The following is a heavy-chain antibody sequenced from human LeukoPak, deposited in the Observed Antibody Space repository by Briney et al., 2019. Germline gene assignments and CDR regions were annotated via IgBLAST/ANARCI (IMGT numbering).Heavy chain of an antibody. CDR2: IYSGGST. CDR1: GFTVSSNY. J-gene: IGHJ6*02. CDR3: ARDLDLVGMDV. Sequence: PGGSLRLSCAASGFTVSSNYTSWVRQAPGKGLEWVSGIYSGGSTYYADSVKGRFTISRDNSKNTLYLQMNSLRAEDTAVYYCARDLDLVGMDVWGQGTTVTVSS. V-gene: IGHV3-66*01. D-gene: IGHD2-15*01.